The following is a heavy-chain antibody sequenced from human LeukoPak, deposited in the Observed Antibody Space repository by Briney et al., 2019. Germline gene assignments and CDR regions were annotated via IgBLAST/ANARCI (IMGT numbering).Heavy chain of an antibody. Sequence: ASVKVSCKASGYTFTSHYMHWVRQAPGQGLEWMGIINPSGCSTSYAQKFQGRVTMTRDTSTSTVYMELRSLRSDDTAVYYCARVTIRPFDIWGQGTMVTVSS. CDR1: GYTFTSHY. D-gene: IGHD3-3*01. J-gene: IGHJ3*02. V-gene: IGHV1-46*01. CDR3: ARVTIRPFDI. CDR2: INPSGCST.